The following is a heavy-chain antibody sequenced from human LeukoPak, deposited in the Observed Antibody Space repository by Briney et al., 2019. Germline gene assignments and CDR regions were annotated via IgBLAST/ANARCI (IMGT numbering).Heavy chain of an antibody. CDR2: IWSDGSNK. D-gene: IGHD5-12*01. CDR3: VRVENNGYEEH. CDR1: GFTFSGYG. Sequence: GGSLRLSCATSGFTFSGYGMHWVRQAPGKGLEWVTVIWSDGSNKYYADSVKGRFTISRDNAKNSVHLQMNSLRAEDTAVYYCVRVENNGYEEHWGQGTLVTVSS. J-gene: IGHJ1*01. V-gene: IGHV3-33*01.